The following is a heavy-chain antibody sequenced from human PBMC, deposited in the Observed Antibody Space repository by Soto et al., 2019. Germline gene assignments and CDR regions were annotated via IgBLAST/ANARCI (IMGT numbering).Heavy chain of an antibody. CDR2: INPNSGGT. CDR3: ARDAHCSSTSCYTDDYYYYGMDV. Sequence: ASVKVSCKASGYTFTGYCMHWVRQAPGQGLEWMGWINPNSGGTNYAQKFQGRVTMTRDTSISTAYMELSRLRSDDTAVYYCARDAHCSSTSCYTDDYYYYGMDVWGQGTTVTVSS. CDR1: GYTFTGYC. D-gene: IGHD2-2*02. V-gene: IGHV1-2*02. J-gene: IGHJ6*02.